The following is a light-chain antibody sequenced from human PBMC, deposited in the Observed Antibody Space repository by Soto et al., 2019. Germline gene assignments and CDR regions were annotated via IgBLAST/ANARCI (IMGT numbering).Light chain of an antibody. V-gene: IGKV1-5*03. Sequence: DIQMTQSPSTLSASVGDRVTITCRASQSINSWLAWYQQKPGRAPKLLIYEASRLESGVPSRFSGSRSGTEFTLTISSLQPDDFATYYCQHYYDFSPRTFGQGTKVEIK. CDR1: QSINSW. CDR3: QHYYDFSPRT. J-gene: IGKJ1*01. CDR2: EAS.